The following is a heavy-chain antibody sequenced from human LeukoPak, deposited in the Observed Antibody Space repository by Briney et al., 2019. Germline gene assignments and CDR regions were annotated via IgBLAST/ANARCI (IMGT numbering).Heavy chain of an antibody. V-gene: IGHV1-69*06. J-gene: IGHJ4*02. Sequence: ASVKVSCKASGDTFSSYAISWVRQAPGQGLEWMGGIIPIFGTANYAQKFQGRVTITADKSTSTAYMELSSLRSEDTAVYYCASPWVGYCSGGSCYELDYWGQGTLVTVSS. CDR1: GDTFSSYA. D-gene: IGHD2-15*01. CDR2: IIPIFGTA. CDR3: ASPWVGYCSGGSCYELDY.